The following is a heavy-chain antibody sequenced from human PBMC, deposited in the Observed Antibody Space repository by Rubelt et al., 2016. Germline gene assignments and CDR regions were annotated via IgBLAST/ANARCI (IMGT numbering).Heavy chain of an antibody. V-gene: IGHV5-51*01. Sequence: EVQLVQSGAEVKKPGESLKISCQGSGYSFTSYWIGWVRQMPGEGLEWMGIIYPGQSDTGYSPPFRVVVTIAADSTISIAYLQWSSLEAADAAMYCWVTKRGYPDLPFDFWGQGTLVTVSS. CDR2: IYPGQSDT. CDR1: GYSFTSYW. J-gene: IGHJ4*02. CDR3: VTKRGYPDLPFDF. D-gene: IGHD3-3*01.